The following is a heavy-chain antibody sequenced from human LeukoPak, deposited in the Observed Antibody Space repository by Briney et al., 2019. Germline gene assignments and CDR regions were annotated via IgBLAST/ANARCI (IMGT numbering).Heavy chain of an antibody. CDR1: GFTFDDYA. CDR2: ISWNSGSV. V-gene: IGHV3-9*01. Sequence: GRSLRLSCAASGFTFDDYAMHWVRQAPGKGLEWVSGISWNSGSVGYADSVKGRFTISRDNAKNSLYLQMNSLRAEDTALYYCAKDDAFDIWGQGTMVTVSS. J-gene: IGHJ3*02. CDR3: AKDDAFDI.